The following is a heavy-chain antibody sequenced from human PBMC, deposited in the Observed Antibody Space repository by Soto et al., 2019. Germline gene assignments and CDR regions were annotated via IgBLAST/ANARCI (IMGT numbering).Heavy chain of an antibody. CDR2: ISGSGAST. Sequence: SGGSLRLSCAASGFTFGSYVMSWVRQAPGKGLEWVSAISGSGASTYYADAVRGRFSISRDNSKNTLFLQMHSLRVEDTAVYYCAKRLRTNGYDYWGQGTQVTVSS. V-gene: IGHV3-23*01. CDR3: AKRLRTNGYDY. CDR1: GFTFGSYV. D-gene: IGHD5-18*01. J-gene: IGHJ4*02.